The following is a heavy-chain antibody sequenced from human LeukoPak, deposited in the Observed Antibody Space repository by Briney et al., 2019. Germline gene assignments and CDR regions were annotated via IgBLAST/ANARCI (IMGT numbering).Heavy chain of an antibody. CDR2: INHSGST. D-gene: IGHD6-13*01. J-gene: IGHJ4*02. CDR1: GGSFSGYY. V-gene: IGHV4-34*01. CDR3: ARHFRRSSWYFNFDS. Sequence: SETLSLTCAVYGGSFSGYYWSWIRQPPGKGLEWIGEINHSGSTNYNPSLKSRVTISVDTSKNQFSLKLSSVTAADPAVYYCARHFRRSSWYFNFDSWGQGTLVTVSS.